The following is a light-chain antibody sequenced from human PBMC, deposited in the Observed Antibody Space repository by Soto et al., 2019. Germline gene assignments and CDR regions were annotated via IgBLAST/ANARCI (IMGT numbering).Light chain of an antibody. CDR3: QQYNNWLWT. V-gene: IGKV3-15*01. Sequence: IVMTQSPANLSVSPGERATLSCRASQSVSSNLAWYQQKPGQAPRLLIYGASTRATGIPARFSGSGSGTEFTLTISSLQSEDFAVYYCQQYNNWLWTFGQGTKVDIK. CDR1: QSVSSN. CDR2: GAS. J-gene: IGKJ1*01.